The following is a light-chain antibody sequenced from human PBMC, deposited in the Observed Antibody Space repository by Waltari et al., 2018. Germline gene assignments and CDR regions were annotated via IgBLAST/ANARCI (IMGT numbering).Light chain of an antibody. CDR1: QSIIHY. J-gene: IGKJ2*01. CDR3: QQTFSSPYT. V-gene: IGKV1-39*01. Sequence: DVDMTQSPSSLSASIGDRITITCRASQSIIHYLNWYQQKQGTAPRLLITGASSLRGGGPSRFSGSGSGTDFSLTISSLQPEDFATYYCQQTFSSPYTFGQGTKLDI. CDR2: GAS.